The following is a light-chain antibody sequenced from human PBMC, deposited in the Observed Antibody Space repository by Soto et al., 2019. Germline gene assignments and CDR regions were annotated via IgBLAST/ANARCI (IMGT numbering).Light chain of an antibody. Sequence: EIVMTQSPATLSVSPGERATLSCRASQSVSSNLAWYQQKPGQAPRLLIYGASTRSTGIPARFSGSGSGTEFTLTISSLPSEDFAVYYCQQYNNWPPRYTFGQGTKLEIK. V-gene: IGKV3-15*01. CDR1: QSVSSN. J-gene: IGKJ2*01. CDR3: QQYNNWPPRYT. CDR2: GAS.